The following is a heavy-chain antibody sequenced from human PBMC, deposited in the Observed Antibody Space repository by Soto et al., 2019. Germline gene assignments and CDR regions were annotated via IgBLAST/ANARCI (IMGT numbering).Heavy chain of an antibody. CDR3: ARDSGSYYDDYYYCYGMDV. CDR2: IHYSGST. J-gene: IGHJ6*01. V-gene: IGHV4-30-4*01. Sequence: QVQLQESGPGLVKPSQTLSLTCTVSGGSISSGDYYWSWIRQPPGKGLEWIGYIHYSGSTYYNPSLKRRVTISVDTSKNQFSLKLSSVTAADTAVYYCARDSGSYYDDYYYCYGMDVWGQGTTVTVSS. CDR1: GGSISSGDYY. D-gene: IGHD1-26*01.